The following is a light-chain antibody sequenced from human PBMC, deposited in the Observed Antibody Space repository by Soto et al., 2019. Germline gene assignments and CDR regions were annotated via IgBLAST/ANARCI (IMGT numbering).Light chain of an antibody. Sequence: DIHVSQSPSSLSATVGDRVTITCRASEAILTYLTWLQHKAGKAPELLIYDASRLRSGVTSRFNGSGYATDFTLTITSLQREDAGTYFCQQTFSSDVTFRGGTTVDIK. V-gene: IGKV1-39*01. CDR1: EAILTY. CDR3: QQTFSSDVT. CDR2: DAS. J-gene: IGKJ4*01.